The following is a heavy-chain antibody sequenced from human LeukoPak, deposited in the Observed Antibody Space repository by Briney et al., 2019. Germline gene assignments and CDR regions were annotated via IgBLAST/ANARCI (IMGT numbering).Heavy chain of an antibody. Sequence: GASLKVSCKASGYTFTGYGISWVRQAPGPGLEWMGWISAYAQKFQGRVTMTTDTSTSTAYMELRSLRSDDTAVYYCARRFNYYDSSGYYEGFYFDYWGQGTLVTVSS. CDR1: GYTFTGYG. D-gene: IGHD3-22*01. CDR3: ARRFNYYDSSGYYEGFYFDY. J-gene: IGHJ4*02. V-gene: IGHV1-18*01. CDR2: ISAY.